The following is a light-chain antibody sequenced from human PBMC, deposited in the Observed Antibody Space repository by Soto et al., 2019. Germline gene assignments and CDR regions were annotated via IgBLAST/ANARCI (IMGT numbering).Light chain of an antibody. CDR1: SSNIGAGYD. V-gene: IGLV1-40*01. CDR2: GNT. Sequence: QPVLTQPPSVSGAPGQRVTTSCTGSSSNIGAGYDVHWYQQLPGTAPKLLIYGNTNRPSGVPDRFSGSKSGTSASLAITGLQAEDEADYYCQSSDSSLSGSRVFGGGTKLTVL. J-gene: IGLJ2*01. CDR3: QSSDSSLSGSRV.